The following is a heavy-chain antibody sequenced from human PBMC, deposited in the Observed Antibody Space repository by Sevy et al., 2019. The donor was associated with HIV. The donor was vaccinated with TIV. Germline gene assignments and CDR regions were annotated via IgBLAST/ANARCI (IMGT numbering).Heavy chain of an antibody. Sequence: GGSLRLSCAASGFTFSKYWMGWVRQAPGKGLEWVANIKQDTGQKYYVDSVKDRFTISRDNAKNSLYLQMNSLRAEDTAVYFCVRDDGNYYFHYWGQGTLVTVSS. CDR3: VRDDGNYYFHY. V-gene: IGHV3-7*01. CDR2: IKQDTGQK. D-gene: IGHD1-7*01. J-gene: IGHJ4*02. CDR1: GFTFSKYW.